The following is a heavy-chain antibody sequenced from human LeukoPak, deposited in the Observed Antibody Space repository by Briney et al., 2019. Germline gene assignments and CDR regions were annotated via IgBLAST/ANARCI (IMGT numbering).Heavy chain of an antibody. CDR1: GASISRHY. CDR2: IHSTGTT. V-gene: IGHV4-4*08. D-gene: IGHD3-16*02. CDR3: ARSEYVWGGYRLDF. Sequence: SETLSLTCFVSGASISRHYWTWVRHTPGQGLHWIGYIHSTGTTNYSPSLKSRVTMSLDTSKNQFSLRLNSVAAADTAVYYCARSEYVWGGYRLDFWGQGALVTVSS. J-gene: IGHJ4*02.